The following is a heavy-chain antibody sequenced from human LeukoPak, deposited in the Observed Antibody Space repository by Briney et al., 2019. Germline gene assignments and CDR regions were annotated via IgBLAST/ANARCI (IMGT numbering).Heavy chain of an antibody. CDR3: ARIRSPVLWYFDL. V-gene: IGHV4-39*07. CDR1: GDSISTSSYY. D-gene: IGHD3-3*02. Sequence: SETLSLTCSVSGDSISTSSYYWGWIRQPPGKGLEWIGTIYYSGSTYYNPSLKSRVTISVDTSKNQFSLKLSSVTAADTAVYYCARIRSPVLWYFDLWGRGTLVTVSS. J-gene: IGHJ2*01. CDR2: IYYSGST.